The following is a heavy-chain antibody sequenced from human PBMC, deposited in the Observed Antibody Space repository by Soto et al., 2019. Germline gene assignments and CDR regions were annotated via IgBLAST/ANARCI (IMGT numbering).Heavy chain of an antibody. D-gene: IGHD3-10*01. CDR2: IYYTGST. Sequence: SETLSLTCTVSGGSISSYYWSWIRQPPGKGLEWIGYIYYTGSTNYNPSLKSRVTISVDTSKNRFSLRLSSVTAADTAVYYCARLPLARSGLDYWGQGTLVTVSS. CDR3: ARLPLARSGLDY. V-gene: IGHV4-59*08. J-gene: IGHJ4*02. CDR1: GGSISSYY.